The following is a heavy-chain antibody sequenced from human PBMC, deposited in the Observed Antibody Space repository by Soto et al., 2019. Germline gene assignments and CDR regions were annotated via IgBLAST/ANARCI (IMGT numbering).Heavy chain of an antibody. Sequence: QVQLQESGPGLVRPSQTLSVTCTVSGDSINSGDYFWSWIRQHPGKGLEWIGNIHYSGKTYHNPTLKSRISISVDTSNNQVSLKLSSVTAADTAVYSCARDRGDSAMVSDGMDVWGQGTTVTVSS. CDR3: ARDRGDSAMVSDGMDV. V-gene: IGHV4-31*03. D-gene: IGHD5-18*01. J-gene: IGHJ6*02. CDR2: IHYSGKT. CDR1: GDSINSGDYF.